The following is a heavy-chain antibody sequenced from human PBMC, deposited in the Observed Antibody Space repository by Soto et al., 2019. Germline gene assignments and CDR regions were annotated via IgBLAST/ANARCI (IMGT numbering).Heavy chain of an antibody. J-gene: IGHJ4*02. V-gene: IGHV4-30-4*01. CDR2: IYYSGST. D-gene: IGHD5-12*01. Sequence: PSETLSLTCTVSGGSISSGDYYWSWIRQPPGKGLEWIGYIYYSGSTYYNPSLKSRVTISVDTSKNQFSLKLSSVTAADTAVYYCASIYSGYDCSSGGSCFDYWGQGTLVTVSS. CDR3: ASIYSGYDCSSGGSCFDY. CDR1: GGSISSGDYY.